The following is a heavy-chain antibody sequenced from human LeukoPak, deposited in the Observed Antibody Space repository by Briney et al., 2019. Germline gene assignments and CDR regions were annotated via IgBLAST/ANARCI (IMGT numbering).Heavy chain of an antibody. CDR2: IKQDGSEK. CDR3: AREYSSGWRFNEYFQH. CDR1: GFTFSSYW. D-gene: IGHD6-19*01. V-gene: IGHV3-7*01. J-gene: IGHJ1*01. Sequence: GGSLRLSCAASGFTFSSYWMSWVRQAPGKGLEWVANIKQDGSEKYYVDSVKGRFTISRDNAKNSLYLQMNSLRAEDTAVYYCAREYSSGWRFNEYFQHWGQGTLVTVSS.